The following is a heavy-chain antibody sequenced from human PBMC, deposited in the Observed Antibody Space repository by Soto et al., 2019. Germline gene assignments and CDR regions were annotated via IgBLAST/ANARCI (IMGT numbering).Heavy chain of an antibody. CDR2: VNSDGSST. CDR1: GFTFSNSW. J-gene: IGHJ4*02. D-gene: IGHD5-12*01. CDR3: ARDRDIVATTFDY. V-gene: IGHV3-74*01. Sequence: GGSLILSCAASGFTFSNSWMHWVRQAPGKGLVWVSRVNSDGSSTSYADSVKGRFTISRDNAKNSLYLQMNSLRAEDTAVYYCARDRDIVATTFDYWGQGTLVTVSS.